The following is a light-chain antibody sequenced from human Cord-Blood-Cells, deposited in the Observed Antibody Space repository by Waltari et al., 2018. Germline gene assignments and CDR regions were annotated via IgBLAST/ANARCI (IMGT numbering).Light chain of an antibody. J-gene: IGKJ1*01. Sequence: DRVTITCRASQSISSYLNWYQQKPGKAPKLLIYAGSSLQSGGPSRFSGSGSGTDCTLTISSLQPEDFATYYCQQSYSTPRTVGQGTKVEIK. CDR3: QQSYSTPRT. CDR1: QSISSY. V-gene: IGKV1-39*01. CDR2: AGS.